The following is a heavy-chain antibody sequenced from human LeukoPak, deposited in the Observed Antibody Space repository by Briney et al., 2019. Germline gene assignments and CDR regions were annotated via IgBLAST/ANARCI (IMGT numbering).Heavy chain of an antibody. Sequence: PSETLSLTCAVSGGSISSGGYSWSWIRQPPGKGLEWIGYIYHSGSTYYNPSLKSRVTISVDRSKNRFSLKLSSVTAADTAVYYCARGHGDYPFDYWGQGTLVTVSS. V-gene: IGHV4-30-2*01. CDR3: ARGHGDYPFDY. CDR2: IYHSGST. D-gene: IGHD4-17*01. CDR1: GGSISSGGYS. J-gene: IGHJ4*02.